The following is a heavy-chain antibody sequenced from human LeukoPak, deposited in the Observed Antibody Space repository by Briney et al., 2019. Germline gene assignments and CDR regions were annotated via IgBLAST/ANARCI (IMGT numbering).Heavy chain of an antibody. Sequence: SGTLSLTCAVSGGSISSSNWWSWVRQPPGKGLEWIGEIYHSGSTNYNPSLKSRVTISVDKSKNQFSLKLSSVTAADTAVYYCASADIAVAGSFDYWGQGTLVTVSS. V-gene: IGHV4-4*02. J-gene: IGHJ4*02. CDR3: ASADIAVAGSFDY. CDR1: GGSISSSNW. D-gene: IGHD6-19*01. CDR2: IYHSGST.